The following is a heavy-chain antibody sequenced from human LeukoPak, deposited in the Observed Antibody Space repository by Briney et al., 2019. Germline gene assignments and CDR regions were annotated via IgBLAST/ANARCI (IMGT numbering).Heavy chain of an antibody. CDR2: IDSSSGTI. CDR3: AKDIGGSDSGY. CDR1: GFTFSSYE. D-gene: IGHD3-16*01. Sequence: GGSLRLSCAASGFTFSSYEMNWVRQAPGKGLEWVSYIDSSSGTIYYADSVKGRFTISRDSAKNSLYLQMNSLRAEDTAVYYCAKDIGGSDSGYWGQGTLVTVSS. J-gene: IGHJ4*02. V-gene: IGHV3-48*03.